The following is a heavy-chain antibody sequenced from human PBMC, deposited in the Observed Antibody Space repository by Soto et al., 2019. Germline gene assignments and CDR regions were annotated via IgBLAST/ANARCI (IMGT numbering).Heavy chain of an antibody. Sequence: PSETLSLTCTVSGCSISSGGYYWRWIRQHPGKGQEWIGYIYYNGSTYYNPSLKSRVTISVDTSKNQFSLKLSSVTAADTAVYYCAREVTTVTTRGYYYYYMDVWGKETTVTVSS. CDR3: AREVTTVTTRGYYYYYMDV. CDR1: GCSISSGGYY. D-gene: IGHD4-17*01. V-gene: IGHV4-31*03. CDR2: IYYNGST. J-gene: IGHJ6*03.